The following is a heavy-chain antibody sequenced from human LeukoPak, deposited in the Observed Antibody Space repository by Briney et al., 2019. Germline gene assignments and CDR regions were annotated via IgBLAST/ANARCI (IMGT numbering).Heavy chain of an antibody. J-gene: IGHJ4*02. CDR2: INPNSGGT. D-gene: IGHD2-2*01. Sequence: ASVKVSCKASGYTFTGYYMHWVRQAPGQGLEWKGWINPNSGGTNYAQKFQGGVTMTRDTSITTAYMELSSLRSDDTAVYYCARDVGEYCSSTNCYASHYWGQGTLVTVSS. V-gene: IGHV1-2*02. CDR3: ARDVGEYCSSTNCYASHY. CDR1: GYTFTGYY.